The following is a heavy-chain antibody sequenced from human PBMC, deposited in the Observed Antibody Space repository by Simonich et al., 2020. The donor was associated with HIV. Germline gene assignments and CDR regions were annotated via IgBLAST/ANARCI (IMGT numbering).Heavy chain of an antibody. CDR1: GGSFSGYY. Sequence: QVQLQQWGAGLLKPSETLSLTCAVYGGSFSGYYWSWIRQPPGKGLEWLGEINHSGNNNYKPSLKSRVTISVDTSKDQFSLKLSSVTAADPAVYYCARGITIFGGWVERPKDNYFDYWGQGTLVTVSS. V-gene: IGHV4-34*01. J-gene: IGHJ4*02. D-gene: IGHD3-3*01. CDR3: ARGITIFGGWVERPKDNYFDY. CDR2: INHSGNN.